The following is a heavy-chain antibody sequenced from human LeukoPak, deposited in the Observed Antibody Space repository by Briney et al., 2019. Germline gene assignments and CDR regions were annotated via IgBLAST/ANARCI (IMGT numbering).Heavy chain of an antibody. V-gene: IGHV3-33*06. CDR1: GFTFSSYG. CDR2: IWYDGSNK. J-gene: IGHJ4*02. Sequence: GGSLRLSXAASGFTFSSYGMHWVRQAPGKGLEWVAVIWYDGSNKYYADSVKGRFTISRDNSKNTLYLQMNSLRAEDTAVYYCAKDFFPGGGWEPRYYFDYWGQGTLVTVSS. CDR3: AKDFFPGGGWEPRYYFDY. D-gene: IGHD1-26*01.